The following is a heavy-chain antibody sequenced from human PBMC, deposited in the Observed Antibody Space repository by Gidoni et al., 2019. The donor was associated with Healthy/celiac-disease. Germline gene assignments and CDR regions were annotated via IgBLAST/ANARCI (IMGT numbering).Heavy chain of an antibody. D-gene: IGHD3-16*02. Sequence: QVQLQESGPGLVKPSETLSLTCTVSGGSISSYYWSWIRQPPGKGLEWIGYIYYSGSTNYNPSLKSRVTISVDTSKNQFSLKLSSVTAADTAVYYCARGVNYDYVWGSYRPNWFDTWGQGTLVTVSS. CDR1: GGSISSYY. V-gene: IGHV4-59*08. CDR2: IYYSGST. CDR3: ARGVNYDYVWGSYRPNWFDT. J-gene: IGHJ5*02.